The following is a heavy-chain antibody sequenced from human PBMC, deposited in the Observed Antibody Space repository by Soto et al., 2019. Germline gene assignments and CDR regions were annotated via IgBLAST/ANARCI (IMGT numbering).Heavy chain of an antibody. J-gene: IGHJ4*02. D-gene: IGHD3-10*01. Sequence: QVQLVQSGAELKKPGSSVKVSCTASVDTFNLYAMNWVRQAPGQGPEGMGRIIPMVRVATYAQKFQGRVNIIADKSTSTSYMVLSSLRSEDTAVYYCATNYGSGSAPFDYWGQGTLVTVSS. CDR2: IIPMVRVA. V-gene: IGHV1-69*02. CDR3: ATNYGSGSAPFDY. CDR1: VDTFNLYA.